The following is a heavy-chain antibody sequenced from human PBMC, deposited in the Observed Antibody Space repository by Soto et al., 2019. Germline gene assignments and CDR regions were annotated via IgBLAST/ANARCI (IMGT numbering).Heavy chain of an antibody. CDR2: IKQDGSEK. CDR3: ARDPHYDFWSGYTCYFDY. J-gene: IGHJ4*02. Sequence: GGSLRLSCAASGFTFSSYWMSWVRQAPGKGLEWVANIKQDGSEKYYVDSVKGRFTISRDNAKNSLYLQMNSLRAEDTAVYYCARDPHYDFWSGYTCYFDYWGQGTLVTVSS. CDR1: GFTFSSYW. D-gene: IGHD3-3*01. V-gene: IGHV3-7*03.